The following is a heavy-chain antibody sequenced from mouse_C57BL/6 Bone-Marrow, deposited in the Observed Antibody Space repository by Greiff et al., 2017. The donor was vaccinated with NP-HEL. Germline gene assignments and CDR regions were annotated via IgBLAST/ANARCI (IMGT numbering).Heavy chain of an antibody. CDR2: IWSGGST. V-gene: IGHV2-2*01. Sequence: VKLMESGPGLVQPSQSLSITCTVSGFSLTSYGVHWVRQSPGKGLEWLGVIWSGGSTDYNAAFISRMSISKDNSKSQVFFKMNILQADDTAIYYCSRNEGWYYWYFDVWGTGTAVTVSS. CDR1: GFSLTSYG. J-gene: IGHJ1*03. CDR3: SRNEGWYYWYFDV. D-gene: IGHD2-1*01.